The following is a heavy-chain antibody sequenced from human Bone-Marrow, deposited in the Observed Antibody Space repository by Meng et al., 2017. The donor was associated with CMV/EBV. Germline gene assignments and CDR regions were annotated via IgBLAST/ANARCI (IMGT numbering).Heavy chain of an antibody. CDR2: IYWDDDK. CDR1: FSLSTPGVG. J-gene: IGHJ4*02. D-gene: IGHD6-6*01. CDR3: AHRPEAALGLGYLDY. V-gene: IGHV2-5*02. Sequence: FSLSTPGVGVGWIRQPPGKALEWLATIYWDDDKRFSPSLRSRLTITKDTSKNQVVLTMTNMDPVDTATYYCAHRPEAALGLGYLDYWGQGTLVTVSS.